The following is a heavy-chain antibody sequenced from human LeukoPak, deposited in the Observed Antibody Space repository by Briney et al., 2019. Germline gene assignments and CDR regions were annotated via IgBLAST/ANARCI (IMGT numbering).Heavy chain of an antibody. Sequence: GRSLRLSCAASGFTFSSYRMHWVRQAPGKGLEWVAATWYDGSNKYYADSVKGRFTISRDNSKNTLYLQMNSLRAEDTAVYFCARGGHCSTTSCSNYDGMDVWGQGTTLTVSS. CDR3: ARGGHCSTTSCSNYDGMDV. CDR2: TWYDGSNK. D-gene: IGHD2-2*01. V-gene: IGHV3-33*01. J-gene: IGHJ6*02. CDR1: GFTFSSYR.